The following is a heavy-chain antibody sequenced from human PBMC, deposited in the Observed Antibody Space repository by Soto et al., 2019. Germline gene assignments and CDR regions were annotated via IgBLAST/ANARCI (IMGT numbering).Heavy chain of an antibody. CDR1: GGSISSGGYY. Sequence: ASETLSLTCTVSGGSISSGGYYWSWIRQHPGKGLEWIGYIYYSGSTYYNPSLKSRVTISVDTSKNQFPLKLSSVTAADTAVYYCARGAEYSSNWYGSLDYWGQGTLVTVSS. D-gene: IGHD6-13*01. J-gene: IGHJ4*02. CDR3: ARGAEYSSNWYGSLDY. V-gene: IGHV4-31*03. CDR2: IYYSGST.